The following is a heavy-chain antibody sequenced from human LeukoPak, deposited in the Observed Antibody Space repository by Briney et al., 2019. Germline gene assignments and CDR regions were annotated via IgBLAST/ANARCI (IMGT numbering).Heavy chain of an antibody. V-gene: IGHV3-43*01. CDR1: GFTFDDYT. D-gene: IGHD2-2*01. Sequence: GGSLRLSCAASGFTFDDYTMHWVRQAPGKGLEWVSLISWDGGSTYYADSVKGRFTISRDNSKNSLYLQMNSLRTEDTALYYCAKGLPAAMDYYYYMDVWGKGTTVTVSS. CDR2: ISWDGGST. J-gene: IGHJ6*03. CDR3: AKGLPAAMDYYYYMDV.